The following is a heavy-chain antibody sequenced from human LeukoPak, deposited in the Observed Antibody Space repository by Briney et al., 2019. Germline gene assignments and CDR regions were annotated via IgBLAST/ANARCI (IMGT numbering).Heavy chain of an antibody. V-gene: IGHV3-7*01. J-gene: IGHJ4*02. Sequence: GGSLRLSCAASGFTFSSYWMSWVRQAPGKGLEWVANIKQDGSEIDYVDSVKGRFTISRDNAKNSLDLQMNSLRVEDTAVYYCARGKLPFDYWGQGTLVTVSS. D-gene: IGHD4-23*01. CDR3: ARGKLPFDY. CDR1: GFTFSSYW. CDR2: IKQDGSEI.